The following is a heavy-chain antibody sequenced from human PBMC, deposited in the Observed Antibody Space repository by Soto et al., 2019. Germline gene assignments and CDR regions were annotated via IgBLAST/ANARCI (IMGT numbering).Heavy chain of an antibody. V-gene: IGHV4-4*07. CDR3: ARDAYPKWFDF. CDR1: GGSIHAYY. J-gene: IGHJ5*01. Sequence: RSLNCSVSGGSIHAYYWSWIRQPAGKGLEWIGRISSGGSTIYNPSLKSRVTLSVDTSKNQFSLSLASVTAADTAIYYSARDAYPKWFDFWGQGTRVTVFS. CDR2: ISSGGST.